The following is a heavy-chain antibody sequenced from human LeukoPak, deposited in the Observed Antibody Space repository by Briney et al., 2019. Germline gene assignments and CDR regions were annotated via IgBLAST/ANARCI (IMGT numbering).Heavy chain of an antibody. J-gene: IGHJ4*02. CDR3: ARAGGYSSSWVDY. Sequence: GGSLRLSCAASGFTVSSNYMSWVRQAPGKGLEWVSYISSSGSTIYYADSVKGRFTISRDNAKNSLYLQMNSLRAEDTAVYYCARAGGYSSSWVDYWGQGTLVTVSS. V-gene: IGHV3-11*01. CDR2: ISSSGSTI. CDR1: GFTVSSNY. D-gene: IGHD6-13*01.